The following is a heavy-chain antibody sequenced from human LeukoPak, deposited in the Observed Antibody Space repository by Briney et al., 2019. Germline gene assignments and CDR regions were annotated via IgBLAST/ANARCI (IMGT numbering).Heavy chain of an antibody. D-gene: IGHD3-10*01. Sequence: PGGTLRLSCAASGFTFSSYGMSWVRQAPGKGLEWVSAISGSGGSTYYADSVKGRFTISRDNSKNTLYLQMNSLRAEDTAVYYCAKDLGGSGSYPPYYFDYWGQGTLVTVSS. J-gene: IGHJ4*02. CDR2: ISGSGGST. V-gene: IGHV3-23*01. CDR3: AKDLGGSGSYPPYYFDY. CDR1: GFTFSSYG.